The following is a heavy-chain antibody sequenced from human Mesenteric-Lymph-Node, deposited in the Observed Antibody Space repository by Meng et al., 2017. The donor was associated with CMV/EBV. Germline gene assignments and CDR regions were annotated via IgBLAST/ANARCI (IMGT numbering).Heavy chain of an antibody. CDR3: ARVVPHSGSWLNWFDP. V-gene: IGHV4-39*07. CDR2: IYYSGTT. Sequence: GSISSSDCYWGWIRQPPGKGLEWIGSIYYSGTTYYNSSLKSRVTISVGTSKNHFSLKLSSVTAADTAVYYCARVVPHSGSWLNWFDPWGQGTLVTVSS. J-gene: IGHJ5*02. CDR1: GSISSSDCY. D-gene: IGHD6-13*01.